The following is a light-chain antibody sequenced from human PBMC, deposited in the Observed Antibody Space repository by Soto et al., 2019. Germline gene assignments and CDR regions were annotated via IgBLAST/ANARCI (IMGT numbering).Light chain of an antibody. J-gene: IGKJ1*01. Sequence: EIVLTQSPGTLSLSPGERATLSCRASQSVSGYLAWYLQKPGQAPRLLIYGASSRATDIPDRFSGSGSGTDFTLTISPLEPEDFAVYYCQHYGSSLWTFGQGTKVEIK. CDR1: QSVSGY. CDR2: GAS. V-gene: IGKV3-20*01. CDR3: QHYGSSLWT.